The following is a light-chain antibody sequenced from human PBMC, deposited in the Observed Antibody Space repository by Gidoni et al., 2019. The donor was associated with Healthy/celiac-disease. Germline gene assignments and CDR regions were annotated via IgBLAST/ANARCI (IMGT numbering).Light chain of an antibody. V-gene: IGKV3-20*01. Sequence: ELVLTQSPGTLSLSPGERATLSCRASQSVSSNYLAWYQQNPGQAPRLLIYGASSRATGIPDRFSGSGSGTDFTLTISTLEPEDFALYYCHQYGNSPGTFXXXTKVEIK. J-gene: IGKJ1*01. CDR1: QSVSSNY. CDR3: HQYGNSPGT. CDR2: GAS.